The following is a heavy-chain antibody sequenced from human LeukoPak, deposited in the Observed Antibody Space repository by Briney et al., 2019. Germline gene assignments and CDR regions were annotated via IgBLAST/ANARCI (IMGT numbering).Heavy chain of an antibody. CDR1: GGSISSGGYY. D-gene: IGHD6-6*01. Sequence: SSETLSLTCTVSGGSISSGGYYWSWIRQHPGKGLEWIGYIYYSGSTYYNPSLKSRVTMSVDTSKNQFSLKLSSVTAADTAVYYCARLASSIADYYYYYYMDVWGKGTTVTVSS. CDR3: ARLASSIADYYYYYYMDV. J-gene: IGHJ6*03. V-gene: IGHV4-31*03. CDR2: IYYSGST.